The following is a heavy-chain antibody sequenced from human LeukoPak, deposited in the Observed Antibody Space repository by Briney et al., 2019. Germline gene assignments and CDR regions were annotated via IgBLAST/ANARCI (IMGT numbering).Heavy chain of an antibody. J-gene: IGHJ4*02. CDR3: ARDRRDGYNVLDY. CDR2: MKQDGSET. D-gene: IGHD5-24*01. Sequence: PGGSLRLSCAASGFTFSNAWMTWVRQAPEKGLEWVANMKQDGSETYYVDSVKGRFTISRDNAKNSLYLQMNSLRAEDTAMYYCARDRRDGYNVLDYWGQGTLVTVSS. CDR1: GFTFSNAW. V-gene: IGHV3-7*01.